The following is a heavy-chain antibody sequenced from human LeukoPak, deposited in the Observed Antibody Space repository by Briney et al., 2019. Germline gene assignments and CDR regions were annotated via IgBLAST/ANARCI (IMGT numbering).Heavy chain of an antibody. Sequence: QPGGSLRLSCAASGFTFSNYAMSWVRQAPGKGLEWVSTISGSGSSTYSADSVKGRFTISRDNSKSTLYLQMNSLRAEDTAVYYCAKDLREYSSSPRNAFDIWGQGTMVTVSS. CDR3: AKDLREYSSSPRNAFDI. V-gene: IGHV3-23*01. CDR2: ISGSGSST. J-gene: IGHJ3*02. D-gene: IGHD6-6*01. CDR1: GFTFSNYA.